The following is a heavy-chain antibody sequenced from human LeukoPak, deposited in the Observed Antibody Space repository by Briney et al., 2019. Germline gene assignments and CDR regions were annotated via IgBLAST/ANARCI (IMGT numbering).Heavy chain of an antibody. CDR3: ARDRGYSYGYYYYYMDV. Sequence: GASVKVSCKASGYTFTGYYMHWVRQAPGQGLEWMGWINPNSGGTNYAKKFQGRVTMTRETSISTDYMELSRLRSDDTAVYYCARDRGYSYGYYYYYMDVWGKGTTVTISS. V-gene: IGHV1-2*02. J-gene: IGHJ6*03. CDR2: INPNSGGT. CDR1: GYTFTGYY. D-gene: IGHD5-18*01.